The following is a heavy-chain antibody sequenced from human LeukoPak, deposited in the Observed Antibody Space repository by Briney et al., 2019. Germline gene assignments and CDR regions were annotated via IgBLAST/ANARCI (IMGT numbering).Heavy chain of an antibody. CDR1: GFTFSSYW. Sequence: GGSLRLSCAASGFTFSSYWMSWVRQAPGKGLEWVANIKQDGSEKYYVDFVKGRFTISRDNAKNSLYLQMNSLRAEDTAVYYCARVISTGIVGATKLLDYWGQGTLVTVSS. CDR2: IKQDGSEK. D-gene: IGHD1-26*01. J-gene: IGHJ4*02. V-gene: IGHV3-7*01. CDR3: ARVISTGIVGATKLLDY.